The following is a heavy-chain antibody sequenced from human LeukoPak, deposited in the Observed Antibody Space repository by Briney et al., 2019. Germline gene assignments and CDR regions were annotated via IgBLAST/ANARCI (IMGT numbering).Heavy chain of an antibody. J-gene: IGHJ6*02. Sequence: GGSLTLSCEASGFSFSDYYMTWVRQAPGEGLEWVSYISSGGDSTSYAESLEGRSTISRDNAKKSLYLRLNSLRPEDTAIYYCVRATEGGPMDVWGQGTTVTVSS. V-gene: IGHV3-11*05. CDR3: VRATEGGPMDV. D-gene: IGHD2-21*02. CDR1: GFSFSDYY. CDR2: ISSGGDST.